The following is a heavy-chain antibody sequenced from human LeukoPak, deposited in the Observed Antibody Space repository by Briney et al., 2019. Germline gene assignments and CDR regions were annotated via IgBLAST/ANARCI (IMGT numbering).Heavy chain of an antibody. J-gene: IGHJ4*02. Sequence: GGSLRLSCAASGFTFSSYATHWVRQAPGKGLEYVSAISSNGGSTYYANSVKGRFTISRDNSKNTLYLQMGSLRAEDMAVYYCVKCLIGVAVAGIDYWGQGTLVTVSS. CDR2: ISSNGGST. D-gene: IGHD6-19*01. CDR1: GFTFSSYA. V-gene: IGHV3-64*01. CDR3: VKCLIGVAVAGIDY.